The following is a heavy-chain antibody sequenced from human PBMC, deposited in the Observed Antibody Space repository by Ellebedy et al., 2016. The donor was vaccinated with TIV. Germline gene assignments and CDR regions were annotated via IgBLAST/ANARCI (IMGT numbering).Heavy chain of an antibody. CDR3: AKDRTSGDGYWVFDQ. V-gene: IGHV3-23*01. D-gene: IGHD5-18*01. CDR2: ISNTGSRT. J-gene: IGHJ4*02. CDR1: GFTFNSYA. Sequence: GESLKISCAASGFTFNSYAMSWVRQAPGKGLEWVSTISNTGSRTYYADSVEGRIIISRDNSKRTLYLQMNSLRPEDTAVYYCAKDRTSGDGYWVFDQWGQGTLVTVSS.